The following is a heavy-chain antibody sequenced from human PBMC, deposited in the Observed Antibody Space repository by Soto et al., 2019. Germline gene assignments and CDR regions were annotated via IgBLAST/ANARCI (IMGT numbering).Heavy chain of an antibody. CDR1: GFTFSSYG. CDR3: ARESRSWYVGYYYGMDV. Sequence: QVQLVESGGGVVQPGRSLRLSCAASGFTFSSYGMHWVRQAPGKGLEWVAGIWYDGSNKYYADSVKGRFTISRDNSKNTLYLQMNSLRAEDTAVYYCARESRSWYVGYYYGMDVWGQGTTVTVSS. J-gene: IGHJ6*02. CDR2: IWYDGSNK. V-gene: IGHV3-33*01. D-gene: IGHD6-13*01.